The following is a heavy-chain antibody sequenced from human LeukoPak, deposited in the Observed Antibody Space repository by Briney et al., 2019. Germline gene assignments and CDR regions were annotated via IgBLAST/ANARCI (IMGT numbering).Heavy chain of an antibody. J-gene: IGHJ4*02. CDR3: AKDRGDYVWGSYRYFDY. D-gene: IGHD3-16*02. CDR1: GFTFSSYG. V-gene: IGHV3-30*18. Sequence: PGGSLRLSCAASGFTFSSYGMHWVRQAPGKGLEWVAVISYDGSNKYYADSVKGRFTISRDNSKNTLYLQMNSLRAEDTAVYYCAKDRGDYVWGSYRYFDYWGQGTLVTVSS. CDR2: ISYDGSNK.